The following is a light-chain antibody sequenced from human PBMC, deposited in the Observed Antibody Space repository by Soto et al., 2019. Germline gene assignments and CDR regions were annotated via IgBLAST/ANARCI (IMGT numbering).Light chain of an antibody. Sequence: QLVLTQSPSASASLGASVKLTCTLRSGHSSYAIAWHQHQSEKGPRYLMKLNSDGSLSKGDGIPDRFSGSSSGAERYLTISSLQSEDEADYYCQTWGTGIRVVFGGGTQLTVL. J-gene: IGLJ2*01. CDR1: SGHSSYA. CDR2: LNSDGSL. V-gene: IGLV4-69*01. CDR3: QTWGTGIRVV.